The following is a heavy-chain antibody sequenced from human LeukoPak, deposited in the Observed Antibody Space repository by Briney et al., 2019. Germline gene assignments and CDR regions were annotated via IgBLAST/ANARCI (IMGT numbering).Heavy chain of an antibody. V-gene: IGHV3-23*01. Sequence: GGSLRLSCAVSGSTFSDYYMSWIRQAPGKGLEWVSAISGSGGSTYYADSVKGRFTISRDNSKNTLYLQMNSLRAEDTAVYYCAKDLVAGNIVPYYYYYGMDVWGQGTTVTVSS. J-gene: IGHJ6*02. CDR1: GSTFSDYY. CDR3: AKDLVAGNIVPYYYYYGMDV. CDR2: ISGSGGST. D-gene: IGHD6-19*01.